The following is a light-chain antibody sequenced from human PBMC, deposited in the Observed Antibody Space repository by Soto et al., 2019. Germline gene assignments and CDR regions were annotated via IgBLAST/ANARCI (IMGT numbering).Light chain of an antibody. V-gene: IGKV1-12*01. CDR2: TGS. CDR3: QQTLSFPPT. Sequence: DIQMTQSPSSVSASIGDTVTITCRASQDISTLLAWYQQKPGKAPKLLIFTGSLLHSGVPPRFSGSGSGTDFTLTISSLQPEDFATYYCQQTLSFPPTFGQGTKV. J-gene: IGKJ1*01. CDR1: QDISTL.